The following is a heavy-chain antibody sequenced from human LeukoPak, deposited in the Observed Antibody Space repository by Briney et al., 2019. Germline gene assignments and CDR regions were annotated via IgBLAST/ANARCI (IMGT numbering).Heavy chain of an antibody. CDR1: GGSISSGGYY. J-gene: IGHJ6*03. D-gene: IGHD4-17*01. CDR2: IYYSGST. Sequence: SQTLSLTCTVSGGSISSGGYYWSWIRQHPGTGLEWIGYIYYSGSTYYNPSLKSRVTISVDTSKNQFSLKLSSVTAADTAVYYCARGPATVTILHMDVWGKGTTVTVSS. V-gene: IGHV4-31*03. CDR3: ARGPATVTILHMDV.